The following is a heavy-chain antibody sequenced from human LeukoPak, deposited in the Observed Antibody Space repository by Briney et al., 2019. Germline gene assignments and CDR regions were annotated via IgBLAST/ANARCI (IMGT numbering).Heavy chain of an antibody. J-gene: IGHJ4*02. Sequence: GGSVRLSCAASGFTFSSYAMSWVRLAPGQGLEWVSSISGNGGSTYYPDYMKGRFTISRDNSKSTLFLQLNTLTAEDTAIYYCAKDRSYGSGTLFPLFVFRGLRTLVTVSS. CDR3: AKDRSYGSGTLFPLFVF. CDR1: GFTFSSYA. CDR2: ISGNGGST. D-gene: IGHD3-10*01. V-gene: IGHV3-23*01.